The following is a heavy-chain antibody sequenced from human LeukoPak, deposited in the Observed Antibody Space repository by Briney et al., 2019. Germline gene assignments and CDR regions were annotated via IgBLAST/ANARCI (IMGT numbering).Heavy chain of an antibody. CDR3: ARRRYSSGWFNAFDI. D-gene: IGHD6-19*01. Sequence: KPSETLSLTCAVSGGSISSSNWWSWVRQPPGKGLEWIGEIYHSGSTNYNPSLKSRVTISVDTSKNQFSLKLSSVTAADTAVYYCARRRYSSGWFNAFDIWGQGTMVTVSS. V-gene: IGHV4-4*02. CDR2: IYHSGST. CDR1: GGSISSSNW. J-gene: IGHJ3*02.